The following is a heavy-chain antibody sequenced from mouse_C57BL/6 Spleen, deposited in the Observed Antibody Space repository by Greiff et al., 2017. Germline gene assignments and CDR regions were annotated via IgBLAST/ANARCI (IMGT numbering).Heavy chain of an antibody. CDR2: ISSGSSTI. J-gene: IGHJ3*01. CDR3: ARSDGYLWFAY. D-gene: IGHD2-3*01. Sequence: EVKLQESGGGLVKPGGSLKLSCAASGFTFSDYGMHWVRQAPEKGLEWVAYISSGSSTIYYADTVKGRFTISRDNAKNTLFLQMTSLRSEDTAMYYCARSDGYLWFAYWGQGTLVTVSA. CDR1: GFTFSDYG. V-gene: IGHV5-17*01.